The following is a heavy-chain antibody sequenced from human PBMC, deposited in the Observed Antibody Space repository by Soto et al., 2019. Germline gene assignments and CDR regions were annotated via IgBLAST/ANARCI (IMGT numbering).Heavy chain of an antibody. V-gene: IGHV1-69*05. D-gene: IGHD3-3*01. Sequence: GASVKGSCKASWGTLRRYAIGWVRQAPGQGLEWMGGILPIFCTANYAQKFQGRVTMTRNTSISTAYMELSSLRSEDTAVYYCARGNPAGPRNTYYDFWSGYYTADYYYGMDVWGQGTTVTVSS. CDR2: ILPIFCTA. CDR3: ARGNPAGPRNTYYDFWSGYYTADYYYGMDV. CDR1: WGTLRRYA. J-gene: IGHJ6*02.